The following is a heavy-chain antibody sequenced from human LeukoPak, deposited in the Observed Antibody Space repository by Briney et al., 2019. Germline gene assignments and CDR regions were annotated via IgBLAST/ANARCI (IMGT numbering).Heavy chain of an antibody. CDR3: ARDLSYGSGSDGYGMDV. CDR1: GYTFTGYY. CDR2: INLNSGGT. Sequence: ASVKVSCKASGYTFTGYYMHWVRQAPGQGLEWMGWINLNSGGTNYAQKFQGRVTMTRDTSISTAYMELSRLRSDDTAVYYCARDLSYGSGSDGYGMDVWGQGTTVTVSS. D-gene: IGHD3-10*01. V-gene: IGHV1-2*02. J-gene: IGHJ6*02.